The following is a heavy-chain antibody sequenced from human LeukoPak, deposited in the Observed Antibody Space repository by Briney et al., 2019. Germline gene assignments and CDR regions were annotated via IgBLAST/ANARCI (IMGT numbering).Heavy chain of an antibody. J-gene: IGHJ4*02. CDR1: GGTFSSYA. Sequence: GSSVKVSCKASGGTFSSYAISWVRQAPGQGLEWMGGIIPIFGTANYAQKFQGRVTITADESTSTAYMELSSLRSEDTAVYYCAKIHRENLCTNGVCGHYYFDYWGQGTLVTVSS. CDR3: AKIHRENLCTNGVCGHYYFDY. V-gene: IGHV1-69*01. CDR2: IIPIFGTA. D-gene: IGHD2-8*01.